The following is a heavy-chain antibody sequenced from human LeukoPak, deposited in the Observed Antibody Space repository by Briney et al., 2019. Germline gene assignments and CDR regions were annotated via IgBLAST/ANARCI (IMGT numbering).Heavy chain of an antibody. D-gene: IGHD6-13*01. CDR2: IKSKTDGGTT. V-gene: IGHV3-15*01. CDR1: GSIFSNAW. CDR3: TTAYSSSWYAFDI. J-gene: IGHJ3*02. Sequence: GGSLRLSCAASGSIFSNAWTSWVRQAPGKGLEWVGRIKSKTDGGTTDYAAPVKGRFTISRDDSKNTLYLQMNSLKTEDTAVYYCTTAYSSSWYAFDIWGQGTMVTVSS.